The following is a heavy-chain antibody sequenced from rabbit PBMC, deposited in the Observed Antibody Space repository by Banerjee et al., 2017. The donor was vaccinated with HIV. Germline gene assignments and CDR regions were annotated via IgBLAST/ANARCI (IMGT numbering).Heavy chain of an antibody. CDR1: GFSFSSGYD. Sequence: QEQLEESGGDLVKPEGSLTLTCTASGFSFSSGYDMCWVRQAPGKGLEWIGCIYSTSGSTDYASWVNGRFTISLDNAQNTVFLQMTSLTVAGTATYFCAREESDGGGHLKLWGQGT. CDR2: IYSTSGST. D-gene: IGHD2-1*01. J-gene: IGHJ3*01. V-gene: IGHV1S45*01. CDR3: AREESDGGGHLKL.